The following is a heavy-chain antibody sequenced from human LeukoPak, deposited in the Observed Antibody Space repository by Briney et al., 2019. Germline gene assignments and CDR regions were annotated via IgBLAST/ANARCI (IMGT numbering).Heavy chain of an antibody. V-gene: IGHV4-61*02. Sequence: SETLSLTCTVSGGSISSGSYYWSWIRQPAGKGLEWIGRIYTSGSTNYNPSLKSRVTISVDTSKNQFSLKLSSVTAADTAVYYCARAGYDILTGYGTNWFDPWGQGTLVTVSS. CDR1: GGSISSGSYY. D-gene: IGHD3-9*01. CDR3: ARAGYDILTGYGTNWFDP. J-gene: IGHJ5*02. CDR2: IYTSGST.